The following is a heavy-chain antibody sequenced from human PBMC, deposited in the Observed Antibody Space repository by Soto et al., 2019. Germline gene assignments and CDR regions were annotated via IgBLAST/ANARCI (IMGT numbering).Heavy chain of an antibody. V-gene: IGHV1-18*04. CDR1: GYTFTSYG. J-gene: IGHJ6*02. CDR2: ISAYNGNT. CDR3: ARDQMAYYDLWSGYYHEGHGMDV. D-gene: IGHD3-3*01. Sequence: QVQLVQSGAEVKKPGASVKVSCKASGYTFTSYGISWVRQAPGQGLEWMGWISAYNGNTNYAQKLQGRVTMTTDTSTSTAYMELRSLRSDDTAVYYCARDQMAYYDLWSGYYHEGHGMDVLGQGTTVTVSS.